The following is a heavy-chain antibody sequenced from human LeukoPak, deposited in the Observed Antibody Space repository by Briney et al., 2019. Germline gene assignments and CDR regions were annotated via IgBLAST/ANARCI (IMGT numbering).Heavy chain of an antibody. Sequence: PSETLSLTCTVSGGSISSSSYYWVWIRQPPGKGLEWIGSIYYSGNTYYNASLKSQLSISIDTSKNQFSLKLTSVTAADTAVYYCARQTGSGLFILPGGQGTLVTVSS. J-gene: IGHJ4*02. CDR1: GGSISSSSYY. V-gene: IGHV4-39*01. CDR2: IYYSGNT. CDR3: ARQTGSGLFILP. D-gene: IGHD3/OR15-3a*01.